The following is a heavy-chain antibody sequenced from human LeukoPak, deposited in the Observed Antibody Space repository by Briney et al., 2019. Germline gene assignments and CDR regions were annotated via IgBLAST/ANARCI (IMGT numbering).Heavy chain of an antibody. Sequence: GSSVKVSCKASGGTFSSYAISWVRQAPGQGLEWMGGIIPIFGTANYAQKFQGRVTITADKSTSTAYMELSSLRSEDTAVYYCARGGALDYGDHGTAPPDYWGQGTLVTVSS. CDR3: ARGGALDYGDHGTAPPDY. D-gene: IGHD4-17*01. CDR1: GGTFSSYA. V-gene: IGHV1-69*06. J-gene: IGHJ4*02. CDR2: IIPIFGTA.